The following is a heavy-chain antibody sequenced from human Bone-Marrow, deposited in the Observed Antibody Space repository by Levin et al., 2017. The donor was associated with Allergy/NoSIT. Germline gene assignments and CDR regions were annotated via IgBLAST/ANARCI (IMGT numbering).Heavy chain of an antibody. Sequence: GESLKISCTASGFTFSGYAMSWVRQAPGKGLEWVSAISGSGVITYFADSVKGRFTISRDNSKNTLFLQMSSLRAEDTAVYYCAKAQIEAAGPGPTNWFDPWGQGTLVTVSS. V-gene: IGHV3-23*01. CDR3: AKAQIEAAGPGPTNWFDP. CDR1: GFTFSGYA. CDR2: ISGSGVIT. D-gene: IGHD6-13*01. J-gene: IGHJ5*02.